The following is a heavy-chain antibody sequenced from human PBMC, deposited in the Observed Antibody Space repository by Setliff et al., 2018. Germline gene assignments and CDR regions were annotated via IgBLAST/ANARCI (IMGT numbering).Heavy chain of an antibody. J-gene: IGHJ4*02. V-gene: IGHV4-39*01. CDR2: ISSSGAT. Sequence: PSETLSLTCSVSGASISSDGYYWSWIRQPPGKGLEWIATISSSGATNYNSSLKSRVTLSRDVAKRQFALNLRSVTAVDTAVYYCAREGRWDYNYPIYWGQGILVTVSS. CDR3: AREGRWDYNYPIY. D-gene: IGHD5-12*01. CDR1: GASISSDGYY.